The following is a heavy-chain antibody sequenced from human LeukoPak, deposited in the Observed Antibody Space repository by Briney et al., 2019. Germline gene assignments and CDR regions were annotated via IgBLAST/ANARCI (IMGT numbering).Heavy chain of an antibody. J-gene: IGHJ4*02. D-gene: IGHD3-10*01. CDR2: IYISGST. Sequence: SETLSLTCTVSVGSISSYYWSWIRQPAGKGLEWIGRIYISGSTNYNPSLKSRVTMSIDTSKNQFSLKLSSVTAADTAVYYCARAGDGSGSYDNADYDYWGQGTLVTVSS. CDR3: ARAGDGSGSYDNADYDY. CDR1: VGSISSYY. V-gene: IGHV4-4*07.